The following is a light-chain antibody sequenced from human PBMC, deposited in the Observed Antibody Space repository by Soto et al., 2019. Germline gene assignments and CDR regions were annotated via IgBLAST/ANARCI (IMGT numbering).Light chain of an antibody. J-gene: IGKJ3*01. CDR3: QQGGT. V-gene: IGKV1-9*01. CDR1: QGISSY. CDR2: AAS. Sequence: DIQLTQSPSFLSASVGDRVTITCRASQGISSYLAWYQQKPGKAPKLLVYAASTLQSGVPSRFSGSGSGTEFTLTMSSLQPEDFATYYCQQGGTFGPGTKVDI.